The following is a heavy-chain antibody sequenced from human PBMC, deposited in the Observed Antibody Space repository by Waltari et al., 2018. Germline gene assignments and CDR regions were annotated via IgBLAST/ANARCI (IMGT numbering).Heavy chain of an antibody. CDR3: ARFSQVTASSLLDF. J-gene: IGHJ4*02. D-gene: IGHD2-21*02. CDR2: INYSGTT. CDR1: GGSISSVNYY. V-gene: IGHV4-39*01. Sequence: QLQMQESGPRLVKPSETLSLTCTVSGGSISSVNYYWGYIRQPPGKRLEWIGIINYSGTTYYNPSLKSRVIISADTSKNQFALQLSPVTAADTAVYYCARFSQVTASSLLDFWGQGTLVTVSS.